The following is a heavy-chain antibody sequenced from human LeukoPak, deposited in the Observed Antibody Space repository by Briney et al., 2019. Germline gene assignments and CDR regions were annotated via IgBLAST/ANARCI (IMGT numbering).Heavy chain of an antibody. D-gene: IGHD2-2*01. Sequence: SQTLSLTCAISGDSLSSNSVTWNWIRQSPSRGLEWLVRTYYRSTLYNDYAVSVRGRITVNPDTSKNQFSLHLNSVTPEDTAVYYCARRLTQYDCFDPWGQGILVTVSS. V-gene: IGHV6-1*01. J-gene: IGHJ5*02. CDR2: TYYRSTLYN. CDR1: GDSLSSNSVT. CDR3: ARRLTQYDCFDP.